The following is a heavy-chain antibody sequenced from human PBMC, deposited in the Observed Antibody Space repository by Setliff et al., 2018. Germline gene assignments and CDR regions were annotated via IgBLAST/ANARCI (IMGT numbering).Heavy chain of an antibody. J-gene: IGHJ4*02. D-gene: IGHD5-18*01. CDR2: INPSGSN. V-gene: IGHV4-34*01. Sequence: NPSETLSLTCAVYGGSFSGYYWSWIRQPPGKGLEWIGEINPSGSNNYNPSLKSRVTISVDTSKNQFSLKLSSVTAADTAVYYCARGRIQLWKYDFDYWGQGTLVTVSS. CDR3: ARGRIQLWKYDFDY. CDR1: GGSFSGYY.